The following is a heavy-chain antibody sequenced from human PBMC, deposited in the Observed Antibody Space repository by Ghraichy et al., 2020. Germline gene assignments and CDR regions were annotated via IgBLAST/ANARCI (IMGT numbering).Heavy chain of an antibody. J-gene: IGHJ5*02. D-gene: IGHD2-2*01. CDR2: ISSSSSTI. CDR1: GFTFSSYS. Sequence: GGSLRLSCAASGFTFSSYSMNWVRQAPGKGLEWVSYISSSSSTIYYADSVKGRFTISRDNAKNSLYLQMNSLRDEDTAVYYCARDSAPSLGYCSSTSCYRPRDWFDPWGQGTLVTVSS. V-gene: IGHV3-48*02. CDR3: ARDSAPSLGYCSSTSCYRPRDWFDP.